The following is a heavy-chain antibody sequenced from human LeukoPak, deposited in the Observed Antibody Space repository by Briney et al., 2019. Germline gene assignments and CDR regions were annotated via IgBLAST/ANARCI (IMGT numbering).Heavy chain of an antibody. Sequence: ASVKVSCKASGYTFTSYGISWVRQAPGQGLEWMGWISAYNGNTNYAQKLRGRVTMTTDTSTSTAYMELRSLRSDDTAVYYCARVLSVRGVMVGGPIFDYWGQGTLVTVSS. CDR2: ISAYNGNT. J-gene: IGHJ4*02. CDR1: GYTFTSYG. CDR3: ARVLSVRGVMVGGPIFDY. V-gene: IGHV1-18*04. D-gene: IGHD3-10*01.